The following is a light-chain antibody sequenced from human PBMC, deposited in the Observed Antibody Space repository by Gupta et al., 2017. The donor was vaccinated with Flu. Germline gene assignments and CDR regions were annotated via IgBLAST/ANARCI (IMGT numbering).Light chain of an antibody. V-gene: IGKV3-15*01. CDR1: QSVGSN. CDR3: QQYYNWRRGLS. J-gene: IGKJ4*01. Sequence: EIVMTQSPPTLSVSPGERATLSCRASQSVGSNLAWYQQKPGQAPRLLIHGASTRATGIPARVSGSGSGTEFTLTMSRLQSEDFAVCSCQQYYNWRRGLSFGGGTKVEI. CDR2: GAS.